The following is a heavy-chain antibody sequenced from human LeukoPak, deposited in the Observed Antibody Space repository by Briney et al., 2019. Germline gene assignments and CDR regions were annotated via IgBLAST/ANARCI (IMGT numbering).Heavy chain of an antibody. CDR1: GASISSYD. D-gene: IGHD5-18*01. CDR2: SHHSGGA. J-gene: IGHJ3*02. Sequence: SETLSLTCIVSGASISSYDWTWIRQPPGKGLEWIGFSHHSGGAYYNPSLKSRVTISLDTSKNQFSLKLSSVTAADTAVYYCARQDTAMSYAYDIWGQGTMVIVSS. CDR3: ARQDTAMSYAYDI. V-gene: IGHV4-59*08.